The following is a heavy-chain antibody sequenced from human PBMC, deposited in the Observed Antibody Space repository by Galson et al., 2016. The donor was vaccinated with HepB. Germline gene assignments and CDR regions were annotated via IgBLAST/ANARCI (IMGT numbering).Heavy chain of an antibody. CDR3: ARLHVDTFPSPGY. D-gene: IGHD2/OR15-2a*01. Sequence: LRLSCAVSGFTFSSQSMNWVRQAPGKGLAWVSYISGSGVIIFYADSVKGRFTISRDNAKNSVYLEMNSLRAEDTAVYYCARLHVDTFPSPGYWGQGTLVTVSS. J-gene: IGHJ4*02. CDR1: GFTFSSQS. CDR2: ISGSGVII. V-gene: IGHV3-48*04.